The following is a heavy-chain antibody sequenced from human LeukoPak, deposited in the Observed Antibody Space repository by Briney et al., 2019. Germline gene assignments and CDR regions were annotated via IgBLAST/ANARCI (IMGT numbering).Heavy chain of an antibody. J-gene: IGHJ4*02. Sequence: PSETLSLTCAVYGGSFSGYYWSWIRQPPGKGLEWIGEINHSGSTNYNPSLKSRVTISVDTSKNQFSLKLSSVTAADTAVYYCATTSSGWYRVYFDYWGQGTLVTVSS. D-gene: IGHD6-19*01. CDR2: INHSGST. CDR1: GGSFSGYY. V-gene: IGHV4-34*01. CDR3: ATTSSGWYRVYFDY.